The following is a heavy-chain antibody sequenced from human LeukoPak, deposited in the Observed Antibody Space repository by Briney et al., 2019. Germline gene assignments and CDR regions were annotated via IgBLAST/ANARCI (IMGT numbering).Heavy chain of an antibody. Sequence: SVKVSCKASGGTFSSYAISWVRQAPGQGLEWMGGIIPIFGTANYAQKFQGRVTITTDESTSTAYMELSSPRSEDTAVYYCARVPISIAAAGTRYYYYYMDVWGKGTTVTVSS. J-gene: IGHJ6*03. CDR2: IIPIFGTA. CDR1: GGTFSSYA. V-gene: IGHV1-69*05. D-gene: IGHD6-13*01. CDR3: ARVPISIAAAGTRYYYYYMDV.